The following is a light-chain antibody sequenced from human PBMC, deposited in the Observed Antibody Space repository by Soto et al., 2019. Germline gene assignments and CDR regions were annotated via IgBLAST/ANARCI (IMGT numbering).Light chain of an antibody. CDR3: QQHNNWPPWT. CDR1: QSISNN. Sequence: EIVMTQSPATLSVSPGERVTLSCRASQSISNNLAWYQQKPGQAPRLLMYGASTRAAGISARFSGSGSGTEFTLTISSLQSEDFAVYYCQQHNNWPPWTFGQGTKVEIK. V-gene: IGKV3-15*01. J-gene: IGKJ1*01. CDR2: GAS.